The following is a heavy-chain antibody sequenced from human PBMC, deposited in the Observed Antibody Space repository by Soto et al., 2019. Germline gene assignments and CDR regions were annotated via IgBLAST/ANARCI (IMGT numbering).Heavy chain of an antibody. Sequence: SVKVSCKASGGTFSSYAISWVRQAPGQGLEWMGGIIPIFGTANYAQKFQGRVTITADESTSTAYMELSSLRSEDTAVYYCAISVRTFTLDTAMGYCEYCWAFDYWGQGTLVTV. V-gene: IGHV1-69*13. CDR3: AISVRTFTLDTAMGYCEYCWAFDY. D-gene: IGHD5-18*01. J-gene: IGHJ4*02. CDR2: IIPIFGTA. CDR1: GGTFSSYA.